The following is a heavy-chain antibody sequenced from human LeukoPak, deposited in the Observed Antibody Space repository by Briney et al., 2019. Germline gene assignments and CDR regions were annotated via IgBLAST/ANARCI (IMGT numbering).Heavy chain of an antibody. CDR3: AREEGDYQYYFDY. D-gene: IGHD4-17*01. J-gene: IGHJ4*02. CDR1: GYTFTSYG. CDR2: ISAYNGNT. V-gene: IGHV1-18*01. Sequence: ASVNVSCKASGYTFTSYGITWVRQPPGQGLEWMGLISAYNGNTNYAQKVQGRVTMTRDTSTSTAYMELRSLRSDDTAVYYCAREEGDYQYYFDYWGQGTLVTVSS.